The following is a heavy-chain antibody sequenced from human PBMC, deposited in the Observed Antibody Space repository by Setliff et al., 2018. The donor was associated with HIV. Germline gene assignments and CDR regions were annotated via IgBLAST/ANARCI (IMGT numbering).Heavy chain of an antibody. CDR1: GFSFSSYT. CDR3: ARGPPGEPRLFQH. CDR2: ISTSSSCI. J-gene: IGHJ1*01. V-gene: IGHV3-21*01. D-gene: IGHD3-10*01. Sequence: PGGSLRLSCAASGFSFSSYTMNWVRQAPGKGLEWVSSISTSSSCIYYADPVKGRFTISRDNAKNSLYLQMNSLRAEDTAVYYCARGPPGEPRLFQHWGQGTLVTVSS.